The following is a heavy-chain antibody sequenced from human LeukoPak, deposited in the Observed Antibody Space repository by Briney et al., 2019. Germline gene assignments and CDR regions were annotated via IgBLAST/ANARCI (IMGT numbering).Heavy chain of an antibody. J-gene: IGHJ6*03. Sequence: ASVKLSCKASGGTFSSYSITWVRQAPGQGLEWMGGIMPLFNTANYAQQFQGRVTITTDESTSTAYMELSSLRFEDTAMYYCARVDRYHYYLDVWGKGTTVTVSS. CDR3: ARVDRYHYYLDV. CDR1: GGTFSSYS. V-gene: IGHV1-69*05. CDR2: IMPLFNTA.